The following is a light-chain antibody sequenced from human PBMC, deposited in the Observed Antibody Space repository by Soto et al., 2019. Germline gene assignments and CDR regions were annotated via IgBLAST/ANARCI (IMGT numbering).Light chain of an antibody. CDR3: CSCAGSNTYV. J-gene: IGLJ1*01. CDR1: SSDVGGYNY. CDR2: GVS. Sequence: QSALTQPPSASGSPGQSVTISCSGSSSDVGGYNYVSWYQQHPGKAPKLMIYGVSERPSGVPDRFSGSKSGNTASLTVSGLQAEDEADYYCCSCAGSNTYVFGTGTKLTVL. V-gene: IGLV2-8*01.